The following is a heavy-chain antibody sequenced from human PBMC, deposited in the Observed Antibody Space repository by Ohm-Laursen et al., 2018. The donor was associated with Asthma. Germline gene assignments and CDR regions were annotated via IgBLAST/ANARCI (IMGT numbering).Heavy chain of an antibody. J-gene: IGHJ4*02. CDR2: ISSSSSTI. V-gene: IGHV3-48*04. Sequence: SLRLSCAASGFTFSSYSMNWVRQDPGKGLEWVSYISSSSSTIYYADSVKGRFTISRDNSKNSLYLQMSSLRGEDTAIYYCATLSWYASQYWGQGTLVTVSS. D-gene: IGHD2-2*01. CDR3: ATLSWYASQY. CDR1: GFTFSSYS.